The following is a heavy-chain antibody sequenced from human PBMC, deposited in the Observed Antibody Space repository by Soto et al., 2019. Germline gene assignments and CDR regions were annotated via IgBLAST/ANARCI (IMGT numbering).Heavy chain of an antibody. Sequence: ASVKVSCKPSGYSFTNFYVHWVRQAPGQGLEWMGIMDPSSGTTSYTQKFQGRATTTRNTSISTVYMELSSLRSEDTAVYYCARVSWSADYWGQGTLVTVSS. V-gene: IGHV1-46*01. CDR2: MDPSSGTT. D-gene: IGHD2-15*01. J-gene: IGHJ4*02. CDR3: ARVSWSADY. CDR1: GYSFTNFY.